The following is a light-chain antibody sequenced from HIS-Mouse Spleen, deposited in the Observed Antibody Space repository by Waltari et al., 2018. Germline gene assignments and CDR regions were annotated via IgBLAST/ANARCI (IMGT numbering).Light chain of an antibody. Sequence: DIVMTQSPDSLAVSLGERATIHCKSSPRVLYSSNNKNYLAWYQQKPGQPPKLLIYWASTRESGVPDRFSGSGSGTDFTLTISRLQAEDVAVYYCQQYYSTPQLTFGGGTKVEIK. CDR3: QQYYSTPQLT. V-gene: IGKV4-1*01. J-gene: IGKJ4*01. CDR2: WAS. CDR1: PRVLYSSNNKNY.